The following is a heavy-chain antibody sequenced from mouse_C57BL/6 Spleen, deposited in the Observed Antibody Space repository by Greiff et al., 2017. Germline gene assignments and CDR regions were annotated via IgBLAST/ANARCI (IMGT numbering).Heavy chain of an antibody. J-gene: IGHJ2*01. D-gene: IGHD1-1*01. CDR3: TTITTVVAPFDY. CDR1: GFNIKDYY. V-gene: IGHV14-1*01. Sequence: VQLKQSGAELVRPGASVKLSCTASGFNIKDYYMHWVKQRPEQGLEWIGRIDPEDGDTEYAPKFQGKATMTAATSSNTAYLQLSSLTSEDTAVYYCTTITTVVAPFDYWGQGTTLTVSS. CDR2: IDPEDGDT.